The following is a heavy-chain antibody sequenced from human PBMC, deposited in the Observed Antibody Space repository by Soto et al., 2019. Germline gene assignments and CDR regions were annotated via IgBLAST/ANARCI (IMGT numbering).Heavy chain of an antibody. CDR3: ASPIAAAGHFDY. V-gene: IGHV4-61*01. CDR2: IYYSGST. Sequence: SETLSLTCTVSGGSVSSGSYYWSWIRQPPGKGLEWIGYIYYSGSTNYNPSLKSRVTISVDTSKNQFTLKLSSVTAADTAVYYCASPIAAAGHFDYWGQGTLVTVSS. J-gene: IGHJ4*02. D-gene: IGHD6-13*01. CDR1: GGSVSSGSYY.